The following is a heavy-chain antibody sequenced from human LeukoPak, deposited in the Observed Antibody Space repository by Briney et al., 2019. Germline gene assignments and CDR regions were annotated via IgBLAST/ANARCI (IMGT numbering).Heavy chain of an antibody. CDR3: TRVKVGATNALDY. D-gene: IGHD1-26*01. J-gene: IGHJ4*02. CDR2: IRSKAYGGTT. Sequence: PGGSLRLSCAASGFTFGDYAMSWVRQAPVKGLEWVGFIRSKAYGGTTEYAASVKGRFTISRDDSKSIAYLQMNSLKTEDTAVYYCTRVKVGATNALDYWGQGTLVTVSS. CDR1: GFTFGDYA. V-gene: IGHV3-49*04.